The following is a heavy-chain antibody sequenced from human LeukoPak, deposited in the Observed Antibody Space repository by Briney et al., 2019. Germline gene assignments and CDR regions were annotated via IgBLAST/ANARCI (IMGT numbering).Heavy chain of an antibody. Sequence: GGSLRLSCAASGFIFSSYEMSWVRQAPGKGLEWVSYISSSGRTMYYADSVKGRFTISRDNSKNTLYLQMNSLRAEDTAVYYCAKPARTDYADYWGQGTLVTVSS. CDR2: ISSSGRTM. CDR1: GFIFSSYE. CDR3: AKPARTDYADY. J-gene: IGHJ4*02. V-gene: IGHV3-48*03. D-gene: IGHD1-14*01.